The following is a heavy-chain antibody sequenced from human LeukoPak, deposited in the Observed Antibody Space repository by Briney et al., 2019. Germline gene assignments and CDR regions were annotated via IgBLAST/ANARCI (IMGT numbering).Heavy chain of an antibody. CDR3: ARGQWVAAAGTGFDP. CDR2: IWYDGGNK. D-gene: IGHD6-13*01. Sequence: PGGSLRLSYAASGFTFSSYGMHWVRQAPGKGLEWVALIWYDGGNKYYADSVKGRFTISRDNSKNTLYLQMNSLRAEDTAVYYCARGQWVAAAGTGFDPWGQGTLVTVSS. V-gene: IGHV3-33*01. J-gene: IGHJ5*02. CDR1: GFTFSSYG.